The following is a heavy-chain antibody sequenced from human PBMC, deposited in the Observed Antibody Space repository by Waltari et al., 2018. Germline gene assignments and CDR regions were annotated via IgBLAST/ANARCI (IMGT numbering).Heavy chain of an antibody. Sequence: QLQLQESGPGLVKPSETLSLTCTVSGGSISSSSNYLGWLRQPPGQGLEWIGSIYYSGSTYYNPSLKSRVTISVDTSKNQFSLKLSSVTAADTAVYYCARDLGYCSSTSCHFSWFDPWGQGTLVTVSS. V-gene: IGHV4-39*07. CDR3: ARDLGYCSSTSCHFSWFDP. J-gene: IGHJ5*02. CDR1: GGSISSSSNY. CDR2: IYYSGST. D-gene: IGHD2-2*01.